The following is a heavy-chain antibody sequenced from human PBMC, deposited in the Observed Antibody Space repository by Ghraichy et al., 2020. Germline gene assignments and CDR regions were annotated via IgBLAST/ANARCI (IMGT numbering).Heavy chain of an antibody. CDR2: ISGSGGST. CDR3: AKSSVELRDYYYYMDV. Sequence: GGSLRLSCAASGFTFSSYAMSWVRQAPGKGLEWVSAISGSGGSTYYADSVKGWFIISRDNSKNTLYLQMNSLRAEETAVYYCAKSSVELRDYYYYMDVGGKGTTVTVSS. J-gene: IGHJ6*03. V-gene: IGHV3-23*01. CDR1: GFTFSSYA. D-gene: IGHD1-7*01.